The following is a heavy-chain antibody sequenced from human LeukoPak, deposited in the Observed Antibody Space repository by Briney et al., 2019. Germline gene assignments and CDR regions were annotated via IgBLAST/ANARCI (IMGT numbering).Heavy chain of an antibody. V-gene: IGHV4-30-2*01. D-gene: IGHD5-18*01. CDR3: ARDGQRGYSYGYGPGLRAVDY. Sequence: SETLSLTCTVSGGSISSGGYYWSWIRQPPGKGLEWIGYIYHSGSTYYNPSLKSRVTISVDRSKNQFSLKLSSVTAADTAVYYCARDGQRGYSYGYGPGLRAVDYWGQGTLVTVSS. CDR1: GGSISSGGYY. CDR2: IYHSGST. J-gene: IGHJ4*02.